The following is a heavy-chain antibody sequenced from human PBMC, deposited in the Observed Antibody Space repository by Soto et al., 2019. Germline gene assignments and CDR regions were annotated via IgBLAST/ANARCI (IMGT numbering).Heavy chain of an antibody. V-gene: IGHV3-30*18. CDR1: GFTFSSYG. Sequence: GVSLRLSCAASGFTFSSYGMHWVRQAPGKGLEWVAVISYDGSNKYYADSVKGRFTISRDNSKNTLYLQMNSLRAEDTAVYYCAKDSRLYDYFDYWGQGTLVTVSS. D-gene: IGHD3-16*01. CDR3: AKDSRLYDYFDY. CDR2: ISYDGSNK. J-gene: IGHJ4*02.